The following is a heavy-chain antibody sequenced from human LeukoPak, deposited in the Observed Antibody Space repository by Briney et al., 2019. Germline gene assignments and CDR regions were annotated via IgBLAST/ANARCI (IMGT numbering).Heavy chain of an antibody. D-gene: IGHD1-26*01. Sequence: PSETLSLTCTVSGYSISSGYYWGWIRQPPGKGLEWIGSIYHSGSTYYNPSLKSRVTISVDTSKNQFSLKLSSVTASDTAVYYCAAASGSYYYYYMDVWGKRTTVTVSS. V-gene: IGHV4-38-2*02. CDR3: AAASGSYYYYYMDV. CDR1: GYSISSGYY. CDR2: IYHSGST. J-gene: IGHJ6*03.